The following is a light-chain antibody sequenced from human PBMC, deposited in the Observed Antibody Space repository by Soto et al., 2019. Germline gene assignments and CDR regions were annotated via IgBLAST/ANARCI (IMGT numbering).Light chain of an antibody. Sequence: QSALTQPASVSGSPGQSITISCTGTSSDVGGYNYVSWDQQHPGKAPKLMIYDVSNRPSGVSNRFSGSKSGNTASLTISGLQAEDEADYYCSSYTSILYVFGTGTKLTVL. J-gene: IGLJ1*01. CDR1: SSDVGGYNY. CDR3: SSYTSILYV. V-gene: IGLV2-14*01. CDR2: DVS.